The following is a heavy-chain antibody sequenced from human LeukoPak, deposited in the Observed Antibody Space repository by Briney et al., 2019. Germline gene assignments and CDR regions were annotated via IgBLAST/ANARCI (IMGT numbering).Heavy chain of an antibody. V-gene: IGHV3-48*04. D-gene: IGHD3-10*01. CDR1: GFTFSSYS. CDR3: ARDRSMVRGVIPGY. CDR2: ISSSSSTI. Sequence: PGGSLRLSCAASGFTFSSYSMNWVRQAPGKGLEWVSYISSSSSTIYYADSVKGRFTIPRDNAKNSLYLQMNSLRAEDTAVYYCARDRSMVRGVIPGYWGQGTLVTVSS. J-gene: IGHJ4*02.